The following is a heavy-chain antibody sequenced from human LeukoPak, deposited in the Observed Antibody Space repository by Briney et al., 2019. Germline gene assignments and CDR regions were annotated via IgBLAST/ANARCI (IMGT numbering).Heavy chain of an antibody. Sequence: GGSLRLSCAASGFTFSSYSMNWVRQAPGKGLECVSSISSSSSYIYYADSVKGRFTISRDNAKNSLYLQMNSLRAEDTAVYYCARVSPGDSRSGDDYWGQGTLVTVSS. D-gene: IGHD4-17*01. CDR2: ISSSSSYI. J-gene: IGHJ4*02. CDR3: ARVSPGDSRSGDDY. CDR1: GFTFSSYS. V-gene: IGHV3-21*01.